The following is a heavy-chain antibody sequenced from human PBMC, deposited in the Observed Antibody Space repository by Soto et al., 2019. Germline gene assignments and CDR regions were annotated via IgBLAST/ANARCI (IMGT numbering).Heavy chain of an antibody. V-gene: IGHV3-21*01. J-gene: IGHJ4*02. CDR3: AFSGY. CDR2: ISTGTGNI. Sequence: EVQVVESGGGLVTPGGSLRLSCAASGITFTIRSMTWVRQAPGKGLEWVSSISTGTGNIYYADSVKGRFATSRDSAKALSLQMNGLTAEDTAIYYCAFSGYWGQGTLVTVSS. D-gene: IGHD1-26*01. CDR1: GITFTIRS.